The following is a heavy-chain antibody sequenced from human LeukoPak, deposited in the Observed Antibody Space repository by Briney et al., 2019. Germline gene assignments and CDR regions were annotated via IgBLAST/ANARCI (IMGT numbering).Heavy chain of an antibody. J-gene: IGHJ4*02. CDR3: AGSPLYDFWSGYSYFDY. Sequence: GGSLRLSCAASGFTFSSYSMNWVRQAPGKGLEWVPYISSSSSTIYYADSVKGRFTISRDNAKNSLYLQMNSLRAEDTAVYYCAGSPLYDFWSGYSYFDYWGQGTLVTVSS. V-gene: IGHV3-48*01. CDR1: GFTFSSYS. D-gene: IGHD3-3*01. CDR2: ISSSSSTI.